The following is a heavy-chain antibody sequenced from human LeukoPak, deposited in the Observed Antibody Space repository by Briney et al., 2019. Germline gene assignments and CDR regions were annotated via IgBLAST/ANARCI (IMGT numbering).Heavy chain of an antibody. CDR1: GGSISSYY. D-gene: IGHD2-2*01. V-gene: IGHV4-59*01. CDR2: IYYSGST. J-gene: IGHJ6*03. CDR3: ARELGAPYCSSTSCYLTGYYYYYMDV. Sequence: SETLSLTCTVSGGSISSYYWSWIRQPPGKGLEWIGYIYYSGSTNYNPSLKSRVTISVDTSKNQFSLKLSSVTAADTAVYYCARELGAPYCSSTSCYLTGYYYYYMDVWGKGTTVTVSS.